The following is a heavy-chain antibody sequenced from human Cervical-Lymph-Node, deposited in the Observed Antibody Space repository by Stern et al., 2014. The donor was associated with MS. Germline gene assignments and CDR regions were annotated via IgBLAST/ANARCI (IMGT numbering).Heavy chain of an antibody. CDR1: GFNFSSYW. CDR3: ARGVGDY. V-gene: IGHV3-74*02. D-gene: IGHD3-16*01. J-gene: IGHJ4*02. Sequence: EVQLVESGGGLVQPGGSLRLSCAASGFNFSSYWMHWVRQFPEKGLFWVSQINRDGSDTSYADSVKGRLSISRDNIRNMLYLRMTSLRAEDTAVYYCARGVGDYWGQGARVTVSS. CDR2: INRDGSDT.